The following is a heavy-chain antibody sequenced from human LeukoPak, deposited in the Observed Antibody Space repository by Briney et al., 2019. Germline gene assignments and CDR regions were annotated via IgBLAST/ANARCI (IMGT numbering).Heavy chain of an antibody. Sequence: GGFLRLSCAASGFTFTSYSMSGSSKHRYSADSVKGRFTISRDNAKSSLYLQMNSLRAEDTAVYYCVRDMTTVTTCYLQHWGQGTLVTVSS. CDR1: GFTFTSYS. CDR3: VRDMTTVTTCYLQH. D-gene: IGHD4-17*01. J-gene: IGHJ1*01. CDR2: GSSKHR. V-gene: IGHV3-21*01.